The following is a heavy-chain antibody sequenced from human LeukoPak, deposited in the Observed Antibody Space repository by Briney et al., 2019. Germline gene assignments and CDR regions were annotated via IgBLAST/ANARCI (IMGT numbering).Heavy chain of an antibody. J-gene: IGHJ4*02. V-gene: IGHV3-33*01. CDR2: IWYDGSNK. Sequence: GGSLRLSCAASGFTFSSYSMHWVCQAPGKGLGWVSVIWYDGSNKYYEDSVKARFTISRDNSKNTLYLQMNSLRAEDTAVNYCARDIGLAAAGIGYWGQGTLVTVSS. CDR3: ARDIGLAAAGIGY. CDR1: GFTFSSYS. D-gene: IGHD6-13*01.